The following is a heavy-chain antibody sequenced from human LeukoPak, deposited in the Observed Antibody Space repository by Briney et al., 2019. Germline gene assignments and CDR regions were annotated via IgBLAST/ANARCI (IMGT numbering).Heavy chain of an antibody. J-gene: IGHJ4*02. CDR2: IIPIFGTA. D-gene: IGHD5-24*01. V-gene: IGHV1-69*05. Sequence: ASVKVSCKASGGTFSSYAISWVRQAPGQGLEWMGGIIPIFGTANYAQKFQGRVTITTDESTSTAYMELSSLRSEDTAVCYCARGDGYTPFTFDYWGQGTLVTVSS. CDR1: GGTFSSYA. CDR3: ARGDGYTPFTFDY.